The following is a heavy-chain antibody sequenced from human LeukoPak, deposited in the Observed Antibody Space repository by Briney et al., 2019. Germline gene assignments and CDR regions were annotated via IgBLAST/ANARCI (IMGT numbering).Heavy chain of an antibody. CDR1: GFTFSDYY. CDR2: ISSSGSTI. V-gene: IGHV3-11*01. D-gene: IGHD2-15*01. J-gene: IGHJ2*01. Sequence: GGSLRLSCAASGFTFSDYYMSWIRQAPGKGLEWVSYISSSGSTIYYADSVKGRFTISRDNSKNTLYLQMNSLRAEDTAVYYCAKGVIVVVVATTRGPFDLWGRGTLVTVSS. CDR3: AKGVIVVVVATTRGPFDL.